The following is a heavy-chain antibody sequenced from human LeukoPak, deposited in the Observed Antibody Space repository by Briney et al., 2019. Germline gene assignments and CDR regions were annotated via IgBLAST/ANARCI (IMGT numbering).Heavy chain of an antibody. CDR1: GFTFSSYG. V-gene: IGHV3-48*01. Sequence: GGSLRLSCAASGFTFSSYGMHWVRQAPGKGLEWVSYISSSRSTIYYADSVKGRFTISRDNAKNSLYLQMNSLRAEDTAVYYCARGLRYSSGWYYFDYWGQGTLVTVSS. D-gene: IGHD6-19*01. CDR3: ARGLRYSSGWYYFDY. CDR2: ISSSRSTI. J-gene: IGHJ4*02.